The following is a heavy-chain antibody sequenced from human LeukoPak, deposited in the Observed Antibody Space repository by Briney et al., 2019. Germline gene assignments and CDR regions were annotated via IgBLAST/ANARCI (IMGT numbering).Heavy chain of an antibody. V-gene: IGHV1-69*13. CDR1: GYTFTSYG. CDR2: IIPIFGTA. CDR3: ARESARFGEFQEIDY. J-gene: IGHJ4*02. Sequence: GASVKVSCKASGYTFTSYGISWVRQAPGQGLEWMGGIIPIFGTANYAQKFQGRVTITADESTSTAYMELSSLRSEDTAVYYCARESARFGEFQEIDYWGQGTLVTVSS. D-gene: IGHD3-10*02.